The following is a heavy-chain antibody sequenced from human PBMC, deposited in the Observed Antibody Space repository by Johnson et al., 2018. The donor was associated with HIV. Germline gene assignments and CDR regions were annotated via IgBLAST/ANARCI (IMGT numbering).Heavy chain of an antibody. CDR3: TTDQGYYGDAFDI. V-gene: IGHV3-15*01. D-gene: IGHD3-10*01. CDR2: IKRKIEGEAT. CDR1: GFTFSNVW. J-gene: IGHJ3*02. Sequence: VQLVESGGGLVKPGGSLRLSCAASGFTFSNVWMSWVRQAPGKGLEWVGRIKRKIEGEATDYAAPVKGRFTISRDDSKNTLYLQMNSLKTEDTAVYYCTTDQGYYGDAFDIWGQGTMVTVSS.